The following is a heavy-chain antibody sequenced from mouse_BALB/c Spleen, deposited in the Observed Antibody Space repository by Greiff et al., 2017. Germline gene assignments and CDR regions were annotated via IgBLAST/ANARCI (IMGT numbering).Heavy chain of an antibody. CDR1: GYAFSSYW. Sequence: QVQLKESGAELVRPGSSVKISCKASGYAFSSYWMNWVKQRPGQGLEWIGQIYPGDGDTNYNGKFKGKATLTADKSSSTAYMQLSSLTSEDSAVYFCARAGGDGRFAYWGQGTLVTVSA. J-gene: IGHJ3*01. CDR2: IYPGDGDT. D-gene: IGHD3-1*01. V-gene: IGHV1-80*01. CDR3: ARAGGDGRFAY.